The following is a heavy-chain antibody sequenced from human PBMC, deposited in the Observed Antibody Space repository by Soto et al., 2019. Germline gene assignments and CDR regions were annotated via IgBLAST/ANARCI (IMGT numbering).Heavy chain of an antibody. CDR1: GFTFSSYG. J-gene: IGHJ4*02. CDR2: ISNDGSKE. V-gene: IGHV3-30*03. Sequence: QVQLVESGGGVVQPGRSLRLSCAASGFTFSSYGMHWVRQAPGKGLEWVAGISNDGSKEYYADSVQGRFTISRDNSKNTLYLQMNSLRRDVTAVYYCARDGHGSVRYYSRAPSFDFWGQGTLVTVSS. CDR3: ARDGHGSVRYYSRAPSFDF. D-gene: IGHD3-10*01.